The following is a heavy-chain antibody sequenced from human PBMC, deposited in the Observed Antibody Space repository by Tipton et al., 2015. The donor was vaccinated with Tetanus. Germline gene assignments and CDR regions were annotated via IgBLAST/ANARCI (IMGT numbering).Heavy chain of an antibody. V-gene: IGHV4-4*07. D-gene: IGHD7-27*01. CDR1: GVSMIDSY. CDR3: ARALKLGANWFDP. CDR2: IYSSGTT. J-gene: IGHJ5*02. Sequence: TLSLTCTVSGVSMIDSYWNWIRQPAGKGLEWIGRIYSSGTTNYDPSLRGRVTMSIDTSKNRFSLKLDSVTAADTAIYYCARALKLGANWFDPWGQGTLVTVSS.